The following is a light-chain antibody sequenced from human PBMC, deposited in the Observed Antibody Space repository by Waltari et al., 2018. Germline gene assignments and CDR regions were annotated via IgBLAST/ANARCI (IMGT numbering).Light chain of an antibody. CDR2: DAF. Sequence: EIVLTQSPATLSLSPGERAPLSCRASQSVSSYLIWYQQKPGQAPRLLICDAFNRATGIPARFSGSGSGTDFTLTISSLEPEDFAVYYCQQRANWPITFGQGTRLEIK. V-gene: IGKV3-11*01. CDR3: QQRANWPIT. J-gene: IGKJ5*01. CDR1: QSVSSY.